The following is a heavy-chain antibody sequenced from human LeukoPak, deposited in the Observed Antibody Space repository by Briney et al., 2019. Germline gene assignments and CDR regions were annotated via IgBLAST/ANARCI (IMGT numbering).Heavy chain of an antibody. D-gene: IGHD6-19*01. Sequence: ASVKVSCKASGYTFTGYYMHWVRQAPGQGLEWMGWINPNSGGTNYAQKFQGRVTMTRHTSISTAYMELSRLRSDDTAVYYCARVLSGGIAVAGTFDYWGQGTLVTVSS. CDR3: ARVLSGGIAVAGTFDY. V-gene: IGHV1-2*02. CDR2: INPNSGGT. J-gene: IGHJ4*02. CDR1: GYTFTGYY.